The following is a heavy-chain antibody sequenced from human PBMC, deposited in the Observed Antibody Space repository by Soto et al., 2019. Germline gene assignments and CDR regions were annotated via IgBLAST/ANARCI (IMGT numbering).Heavy chain of an antibody. CDR1: GYTFTNYD. Sequence: GASVKVSCKGSGYTFTNYDIHWVRQAPGQRLEWMGRTSAGNGDTTYPQKLQGRVTMTTDTSTSTAYMELRSLRSDDTAVYYCARDGRNGGYFDYWGQGTLVTVSS. CDR3: ARDGRNGGYFDY. CDR2: TSAGNGDT. D-gene: IGHD2-8*01. J-gene: IGHJ4*02. V-gene: IGHV1-3*01.